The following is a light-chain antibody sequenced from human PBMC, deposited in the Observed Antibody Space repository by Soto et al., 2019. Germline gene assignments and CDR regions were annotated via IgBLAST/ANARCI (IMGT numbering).Light chain of an antibody. Sequence: LTQPASVSGSPGQSITISCTGTSSDVGGYNYVSWYQQHPGKAPKLMIYEVSNRPSGVPDRFSGSKSDTSASLAITGLQAEDEADYYCQSYDSSLSGYVFGTGTKVTVL. CDR2: EVS. V-gene: IGLV2-14*01. CDR1: SSDVGGYNY. J-gene: IGLJ1*01. CDR3: QSYDSSLSGYV.